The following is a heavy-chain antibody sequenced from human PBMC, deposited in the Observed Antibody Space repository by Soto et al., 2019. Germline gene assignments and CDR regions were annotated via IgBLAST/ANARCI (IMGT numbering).Heavy chain of an antibody. CDR2: INHSGST. Sequence: QVQLQQWGAGLLKPSETLSLTCAVYGGSFSGYYWSWIRQPPGKGLEWIGEINHSGSTNYNPSLKSRVTISVDTSKNQFSLKLSSVTAADTAVYYCATGKRKGGANWGYYFDYWGQGTLVTVSS. V-gene: IGHV4-34*01. D-gene: IGHD7-27*01. CDR3: ATGKRKGGANWGYYFDY. J-gene: IGHJ4*02. CDR1: GGSFSGYY.